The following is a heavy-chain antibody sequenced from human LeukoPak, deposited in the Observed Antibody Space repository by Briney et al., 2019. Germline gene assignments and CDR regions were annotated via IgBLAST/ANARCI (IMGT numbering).Heavy chain of an antibody. CDR2: MNPNSGNT. CDR1: GYTFTSYD. Sequence: RASVKVSFKASGYTFTSYDINWVRQATGQGLEWMGWMNPNSGNTGYAQKFQGRVTMTRDTSISTAYMELSRLRSDDTAVYYCAKGPPTRPPPNDYWGQGTLVTVSS. D-gene: IGHD1-1*01. CDR3: AKGPPTRPPPNDY. V-gene: IGHV1-8*02. J-gene: IGHJ4*02.